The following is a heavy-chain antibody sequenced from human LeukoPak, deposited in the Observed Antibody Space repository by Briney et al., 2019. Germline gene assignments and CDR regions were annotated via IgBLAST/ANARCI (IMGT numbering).Heavy chain of an antibody. CDR1: GYTFTGYY. CDR3: ARVGGTGVRGVLDY. CDR2: INPNSGGT. J-gene: IGHJ4*02. D-gene: IGHD3-10*01. V-gene: IGHV1-2*02. Sequence: ASVKVSCKASGYTFTGYYMHWVRQAPGQGLEWMGWINPNSGGTNYAQTFQGRVTMTRDTSISTAYMELSSLRSEDTAVYYCARVGGTGVRGVLDYWGQGTLVTVSS.